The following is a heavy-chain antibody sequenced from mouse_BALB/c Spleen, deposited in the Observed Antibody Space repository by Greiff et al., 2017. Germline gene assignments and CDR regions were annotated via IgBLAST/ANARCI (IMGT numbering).Heavy chain of an antibody. D-gene: IGHD3-2*01. CDR3: ARGDSSGSYYYAMDY. Sequence: VKLMESGAELAKPGASVKMSCKASGYTFTSYWMHWVKQRPGQGLEWIGYINPSTGYTEYNQKFKDKATLTADKSSSTAYMQLSSLTSEDSAVYYCARGDSSGSYYYAMDYWGQGTSVTVSS. J-gene: IGHJ4*01. CDR2: INPSTGYT. V-gene: IGHV1-7*01. CDR1: GYTFTSYW.